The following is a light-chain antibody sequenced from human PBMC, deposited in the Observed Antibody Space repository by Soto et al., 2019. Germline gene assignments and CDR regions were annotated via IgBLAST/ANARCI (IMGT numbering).Light chain of an antibody. J-gene: IGKJ1*01. CDR1: QSISSW. Sequence: DIHMTQSPSTLSASVGDRVTITCRASQSISSWLAWYQQKPGKAPNLLIYKTSNLESGVPSRFSGSGSGTEFTLTISSLQPDDFATYYCQHYNDYSWTFGQETKVEIK. CDR3: QHYNDYSWT. V-gene: IGKV1-5*03. CDR2: KTS.